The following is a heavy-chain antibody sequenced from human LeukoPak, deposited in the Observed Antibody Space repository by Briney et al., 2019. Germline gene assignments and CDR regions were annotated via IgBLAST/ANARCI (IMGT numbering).Heavy chain of an antibody. V-gene: IGHV3-23*01. Sequence: GGSLRLSCAASGFTFSSYGMSWVRQAPGKGLEGVSAISGSGGSTYYADSVKGRFTISRDNSKNTLYLQMNSLRAEDTAVYYCAKGGQWLVLVAFDIWGQGTMVTVSS. CDR3: AKGGQWLVLVAFDI. D-gene: IGHD6-19*01. CDR2: ISGSGGST. CDR1: GFTFSSYG. J-gene: IGHJ3*02.